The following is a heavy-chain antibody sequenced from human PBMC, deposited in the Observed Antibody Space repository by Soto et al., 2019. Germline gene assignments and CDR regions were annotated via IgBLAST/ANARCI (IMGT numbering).Heavy chain of an antibody. CDR1: GFTFNDYY. J-gene: IGHJ4*02. D-gene: IGHD4-17*01. CDR2: ISSSSGYT. CDR3: ARGGTTVTDF. Sequence: QVQLVESGGGLVKPGGSLRLSCVASGFTFNDYYMSWIRQAPGKGLEWVSYISSSSGYTNYADSVKGRFTISRDNARNSLYPQMNSLRAEDTAVYYCARGGTTVTDFWGQGTLVTVSS. V-gene: IGHV3-11*06.